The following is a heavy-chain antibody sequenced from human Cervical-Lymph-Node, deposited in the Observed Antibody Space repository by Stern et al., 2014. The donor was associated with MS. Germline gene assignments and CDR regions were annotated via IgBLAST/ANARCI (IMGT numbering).Heavy chain of an antibody. J-gene: IGHJ5*02. CDR1: GFTFSSYG. CDR2: IWYDGSNK. D-gene: IGHD3-22*01. V-gene: IGHV3-33*01. CDR3: ARDSSGYYYLNWFDP. Sequence: VQLVESGGGVVQPGRSLRLSCAAPGFTFSSYGMHWVRQAPGKGLEWVAVIWYDGSNKYYADSVKGRFTISRDNSKNTLYLQMNSLRAEDTAVYYCARDSSGYYYLNWFDPWGQGTLVTVSS.